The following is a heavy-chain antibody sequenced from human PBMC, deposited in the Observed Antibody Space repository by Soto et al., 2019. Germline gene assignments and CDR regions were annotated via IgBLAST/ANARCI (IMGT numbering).Heavy chain of an antibody. D-gene: IGHD3-16*02. CDR2: INPSGGST. CDR3: ATHLGELSRREGLYFDY. J-gene: IGHJ4*02. CDR1: GYTFTSYY. Sequence: ALVKVSCKASGYTFTSYYMHWVRQAPGQGLEWMGLINPSGGSTSYAQKFQGRVTMTRDTSTGTVYMELSSLRSEDTAVYYCATHLGELSRREGLYFDYWGQGTLVTVSS. V-gene: IGHV1-46*03.